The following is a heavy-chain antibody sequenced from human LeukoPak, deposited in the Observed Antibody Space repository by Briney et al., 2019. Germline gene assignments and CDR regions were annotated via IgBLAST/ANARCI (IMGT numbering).Heavy chain of an antibody. CDR3: AGLVGRYSSGLYYYYFDY. J-gene: IGHJ4*02. D-gene: IGHD3-22*01. V-gene: IGHV4-4*02. CDR2: MYLSGTT. CDR1: GDSINSLDL. Sequence: SETLSLTCTVSGDSINSLDLWSWVRQPPGKGLEWIGEMYLSGTTHSNPSVKSRVTISIDKSKNQFFLNLSSVTAADTVVYYCAGLVGRYSSGLYYYYFDYWGQGTLVTVSS.